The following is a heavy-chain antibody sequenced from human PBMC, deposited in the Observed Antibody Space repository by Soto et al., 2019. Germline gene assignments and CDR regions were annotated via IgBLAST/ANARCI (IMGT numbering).Heavy chain of an antibody. CDR2: IYYSGST. V-gene: IGHV4-59*01. Sequence: SETRSRTWTVSGGSISSYCWSWIRQPPGKGLEWIGYIYYSGSTNYNPSLKSRVTISVDTSKNQFSLKLSSVTAADTAVYYCARGRRIAAGPRYYLFDYWGQGTLVTVSS. D-gene: IGHD6-13*01. J-gene: IGHJ4*02. CDR1: GGSISSYC. CDR3: ARGRRIAAGPRYYLFDY.